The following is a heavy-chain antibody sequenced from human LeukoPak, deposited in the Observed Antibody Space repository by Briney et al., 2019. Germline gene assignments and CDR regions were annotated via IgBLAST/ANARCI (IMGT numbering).Heavy chain of an antibody. Sequence: SQTLSLTCTVSGVSISSGGYYWSWIRQHPGKGLEWIGYIYYSGSTYYNPSLKSRVTISVDTSKNQFSLKLNSVTAADTAVYYCARLPHSSSWYMSWFDPWGQGTLVTVSS. CDR2: IYYSGST. D-gene: IGHD6-13*01. V-gene: IGHV4-31*03. J-gene: IGHJ5*02. CDR1: GVSISSGGYY. CDR3: ARLPHSSSWYMSWFDP.